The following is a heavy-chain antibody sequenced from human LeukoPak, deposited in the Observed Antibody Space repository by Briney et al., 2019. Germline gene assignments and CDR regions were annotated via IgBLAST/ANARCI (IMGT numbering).Heavy chain of an antibody. Sequence: GGSLRLSYAASGFTVSGYPIRWVRQAPGKGLEWVAVISYDGSNKYYADSVKGRFTISRDNSKNTLYLQMNSLRAEDTAVYYCAKDRRGYSYGPFDYWGQGTLVTVSS. CDR3: AKDRRGYSYGPFDY. CDR1: GFTVSGYP. V-gene: IGHV3-30-3*02. J-gene: IGHJ4*02. D-gene: IGHD5-18*01. CDR2: ISYDGSNK.